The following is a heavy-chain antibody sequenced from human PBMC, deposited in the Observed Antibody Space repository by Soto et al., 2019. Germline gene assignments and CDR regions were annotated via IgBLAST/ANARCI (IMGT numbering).Heavy chain of an antibody. V-gene: IGHV4-59*01. J-gene: IGHJ4*02. D-gene: IGHD6-19*01. CDR2: IYYSGST. CDR3: AREGSSGWYDFDY. Sequence: SETHPLTSTVSGGTSSSYYWSWIRQPPGKGLEWIGYIYYSGSTNYNPSLKSRVTISVDTSKNQFSLKLSSVTAADTAVYYCAREGSSGWYDFDYWGQGTLVTVSS. CDR1: GGTSSSYY.